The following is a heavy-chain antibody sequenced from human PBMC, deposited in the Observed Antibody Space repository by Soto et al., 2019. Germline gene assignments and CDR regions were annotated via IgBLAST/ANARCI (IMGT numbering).Heavy chain of an antibody. D-gene: IGHD5-12*01. CDR2: IYWNDDK. Sequence: SGPTLVNPTQTLTLTCTFSGFSLSTSGEGVGWIRQPPGKALEWLALIYWNDDKRFSPSLKSRLTIPKDTSRNQVVLTMTSMDPVDSATYYCAHFSGYEQFDYWGQGALVTVS. CDR3: AHFSGYEQFDY. V-gene: IGHV2-5*01. CDR1: GFSLSTSGEG. J-gene: IGHJ4*02.